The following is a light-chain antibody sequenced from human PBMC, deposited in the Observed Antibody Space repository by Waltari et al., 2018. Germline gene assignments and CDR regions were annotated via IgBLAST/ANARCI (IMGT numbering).Light chain of an antibody. V-gene: IGLV2-14*03. J-gene: IGLJ2*01. CDR1: NSDIGRYNY. CDR3: ASYTSSNTVI. CDR2: DVS. Sequence: QSALTQPASVSGSAGQSIAISCSGTNSDIGRYNYVSWYQQHPGNAPRLIIYDVSRGPSGVSNRFIGSKSGITASLAISGLQAEDEGDYFCASYTSSNTVIFGGGTRVTVL.